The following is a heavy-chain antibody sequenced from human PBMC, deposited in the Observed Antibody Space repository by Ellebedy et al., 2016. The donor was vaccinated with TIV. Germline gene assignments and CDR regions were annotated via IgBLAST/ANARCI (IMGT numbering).Heavy chain of an antibody. D-gene: IGHD2-15*01. J-gene: IGHJ4*02. CDR3: ARETRGYAGIFDY. CDR1: AFTFNDYA. V-gene: IGHV3-30-3*01. CDR2: VSYDGSKT. Sequence: GGSLRLSXEASAFTFNDYAMPWVRQAPGKGLEWVAFVSYDGSKTYYADSVKGRFTISRDNSKNTLDLQMNSLRAEDTALYYCARETRGYAGIFDYWGQGTLVTASS.